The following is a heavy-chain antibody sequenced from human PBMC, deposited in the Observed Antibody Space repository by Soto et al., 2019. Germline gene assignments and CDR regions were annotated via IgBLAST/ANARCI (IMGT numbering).Heavy chain of an antibody. J-gene: IGHJ4*02. CDR1: GASVSSDY. CDR2: FYFTGST. V-gene: IGHV4-59*02. CDR3: ARACRIFRVDY. Sequence: HVQLHESGPGRVKPSETLSLSCTVSGASVSSDYWIWFRQPPGKGLEWIGYFYFTGSTKYKSSLKGRVAISVDTSKTPFSLTLTSVTAGDTAMYYCARACRIFRVDYWGQGSQVTVSS.